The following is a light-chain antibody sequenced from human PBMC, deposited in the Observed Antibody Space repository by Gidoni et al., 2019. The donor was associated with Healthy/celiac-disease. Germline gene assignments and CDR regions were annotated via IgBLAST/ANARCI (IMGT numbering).Light chain of an antibody. CDR2: KAS. Sequence: DIQMTQSPSTLSASVGDRVTITCRASQSMSSGLAWYQQKPGKAPKLLIDKASSLESGVPSRFSGSGSGTEFTLTISSLQPDDFATYYCQQYNSYTCTFGPGTKVDIK. J-gene: IGKJ3*01. V-gene: IGKV1-5*03. CDR1: QSMSSG. CDR3: QQYNSYTCT.